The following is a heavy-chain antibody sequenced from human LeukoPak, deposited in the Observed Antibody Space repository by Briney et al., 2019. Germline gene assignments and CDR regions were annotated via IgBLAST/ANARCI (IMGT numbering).Heavy chain of an antibody. CDR3: ARGGSSLIYFDY. CDR1: GGSISRGGYY. Sequence: KPSETLSLTCTVSGGSISRGGYYWSWIRQHPGKGLEWIGYIYYSGSTYYNPSLKSRVTISVDTSKNQFSLKLSSVTAADTAVYYCARGGSSLIYFDYWGQGTLVTVSS. D-gene: IGHD6-13*01. V-gene: IGHV4-31*03. CDR2: IYYSGST. J-gene: IGHJ4*02.